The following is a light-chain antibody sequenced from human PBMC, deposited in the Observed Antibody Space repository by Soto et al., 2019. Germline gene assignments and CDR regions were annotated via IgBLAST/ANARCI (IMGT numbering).Light chain of an antibody. Sequence: QTVVTQEPSFSVSPGGTVTLTCGLSSGSVSAAYYPSWYQQTPGQAPRTLIFNTNTRSSGVPDRFSGSILGNKAALTITGAQADDESDYYCVLYMVSGIAVFGGGTQLTVL. J-gene: IGLJ7*01. CDR1: SGSVSAAYY. CDR3: VLYMVSGIAV. V-gene: IGLV8-61*01. CDR2: NTN.